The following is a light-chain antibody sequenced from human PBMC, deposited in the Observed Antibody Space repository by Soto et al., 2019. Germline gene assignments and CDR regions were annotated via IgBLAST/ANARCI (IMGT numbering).Light chain of an antibody. CDR3: ASWDESLSGVV. Sequence: QSVLTQPPSASGTPGKRVTISCSGSSSNIGSNYVYWYQQLPGTVPQLLIYRNSERPSGVPDRFSGSKSGTSASLAISGLRSEDEADYYCASWDESLSGVVFGGGTKLTVL. CDR1: SSNIGSNY. V-gene: IGLV1-47*01. J-gene: IGLJ2*01. CDR2: RNS.